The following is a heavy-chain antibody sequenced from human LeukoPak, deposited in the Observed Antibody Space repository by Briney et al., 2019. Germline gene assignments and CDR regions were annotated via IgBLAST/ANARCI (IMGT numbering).Heavy chain of an antibody. J-gene: IGHJ6*02. V-gene: IGHV1-69*04. Sequence: ASVKVSCKASGGTFSSYAISWVRQAPGQGLEWMGRIIPILSIANYAQKFQGRVTITADKSTSTAYMELSSLRSEDTAVYYCATSEAAAGTNYYYGMDVWGQGTTVTVSS. CDR1: GGTFSSYA. CDR2: IIPILSIA. D-gene: IGHD6-13*01. CDR3: ATSEAAAGTNYYYGMDV.